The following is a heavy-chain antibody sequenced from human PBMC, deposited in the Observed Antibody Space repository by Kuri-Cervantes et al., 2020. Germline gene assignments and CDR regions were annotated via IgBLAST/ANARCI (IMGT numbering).Heavy chain of an antibody. CDR2: IIPILGIA. D-gene: IGHD3-3*01. CDR1: GYTFTGYG. V-gene: IGHV1-69*04. Sequence: SVKVSCKASGYTFTGYGISWVRQAPGQGLEWMGRIIPILGIANYAQKFQGRVTITADKSTSTAYMELSSLRSEDTAVYYCARSAYYDFWSGYYSGYYYGMDVWGQGTTVTVSS. CDR3: ARSAYYDFWSGYYSGYYYGMDV. J-gene: IGHJ6*02.